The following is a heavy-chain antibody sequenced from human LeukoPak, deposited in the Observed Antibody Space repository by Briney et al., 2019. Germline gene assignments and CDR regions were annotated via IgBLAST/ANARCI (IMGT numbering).Heavy chain of an antibody. CDR3: ARGLYSGWSGSFDY. CDR2: IYHSGST. V-gene: IGHV4-4*02. Sequence: SETLSLTCAVSGGSISSSNWWSWVRQPPGKGLEWIGEIYHSGSTNYNPSLKSRVTISVDKSKNQFSLKLSSVTAADTAVYYCARGLYSGWSGSFDYWGQGTLVTVSS. CDR1: GGSISSSNW. J-gene: IGHJ4*02. D-gene: IGHD5-12*01.